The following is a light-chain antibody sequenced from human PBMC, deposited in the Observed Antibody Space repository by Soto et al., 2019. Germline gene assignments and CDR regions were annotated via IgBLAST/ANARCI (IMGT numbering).Light chain of an antibody. CDR1: NSDVGGYNY. Sequence: QSVLTQPASVSGSPGQSITISCTGTNSDVGGYNYVSWYQHQPGKAPKLMIYDVTTRPSGVSNRFSGSKSGYTASLTISGLQAEDEADYYCSSYTSSSTRVFGGGTKVTVL. V-gene: IGLV2-14*03. CDR2: DVT. CDR3: SSYTSSSTRV. J-gene: IGLJ2*01.